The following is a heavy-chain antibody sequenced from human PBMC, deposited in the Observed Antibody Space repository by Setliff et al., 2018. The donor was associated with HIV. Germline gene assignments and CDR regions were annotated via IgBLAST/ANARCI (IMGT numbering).Heavy chain of an antibody. V-gene: IGHV4-59*11. CDR1: GGSMSTHY. J-gene: IGHJ4*02. CDR2: IYTTGST. CDR3: ARLPDINSWPFDY. Sequence: PSETLSLTCTVSGGSMSTHYWSWIRQTPGKGLEWIGHIYTTGSTHYNPSLRSRVTISIDTSKSHFSLRLKSVTAADTALYYCARLPDINSWPFDYWARGTLVTVSS. D-gene: IGHD6-13*01.